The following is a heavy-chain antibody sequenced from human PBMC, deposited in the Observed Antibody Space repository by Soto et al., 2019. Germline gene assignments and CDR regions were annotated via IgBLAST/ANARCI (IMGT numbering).Heavy chain of an antibody. CDR3: AREISGSYTFDY. J-gene: IGHJ4*02. CDR2: LYSGGTT. D-gene: IGHD1-26*01. Sequence: EVQLVESGGGLIQPGGSLRLSCAASEFIVSSNYMSWVRQAPGKGLEWLSVLYSGGTTYYADSVKGRFTISRDNSKNTMYLQMTSLRAEDTDMYYCAREISGSYTFDYWGQGTLVTVSS. V-gene: IGHV3-53*01. CDR1: EFIVSSNY.